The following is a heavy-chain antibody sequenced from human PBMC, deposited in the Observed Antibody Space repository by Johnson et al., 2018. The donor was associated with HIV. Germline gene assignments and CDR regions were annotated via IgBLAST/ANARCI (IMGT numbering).Heavy chain of an antibody. CDR2: ISYDGSNK. Sequence: QVQLLESGGGVVQPGGSLRLSCAASGFTFGDYAMSWVRQVPGKGLEWVAVISYDGSNKYYADSVKGRFTISRDNSKNTLYLQINSLRIEDTAVYYCARAPSWVGAFDIWGQGTMVTVSS. D-gene: IGHD1-26*01. CDR1: GFTFGDYA. CDR3: ARAPSWVGAFDI. J-gene: IGHJ3*02. V-gene: IGHV3-30*14.